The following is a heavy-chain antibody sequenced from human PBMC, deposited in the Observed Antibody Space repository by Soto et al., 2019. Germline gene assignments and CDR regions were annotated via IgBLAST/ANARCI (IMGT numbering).Heavy chain of an antibody. CDR2: IYHSGST. Sequence: PSETLSLTCAVSGGSISSGGYSWSWIRQPPGKGLEWIGYIYHSGSTYYNPSLKSRVTISVDRSKNQFSLKLSSVTAADTAVYYCARGVVVPEYYFDYWGQGTLVTVSS. CDR3: ARGVVVPEYYFDY. V-gene: IGHV4-30-2*01. J-gene: IGHJ4*02. D-gene: IGHD2-2*01. CDR1: GGSISSGGYS.